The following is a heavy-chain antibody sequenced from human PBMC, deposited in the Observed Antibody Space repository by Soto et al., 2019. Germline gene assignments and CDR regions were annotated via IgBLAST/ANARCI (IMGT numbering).Heavy chain of an antibody. V-gene: IGHV3-23*01. Sequence: PGGSLRLSCAASGFTFSSYAMSWVRQAPGKGLEWVSAISGSGGSTYYADSVKGRFTISRDNSKNTLYLQMNSLRAEDTAVYYCAKMPHTSSGPADNWFDPWGQGTLVTVSS. CDR2: ISGSGGST. J-gene: IGHJ5*02. D-gene: IGHD6-19*01. CDR3: AKMPHTSSGPADNWFDP. CDR1: GFTFSSYA.